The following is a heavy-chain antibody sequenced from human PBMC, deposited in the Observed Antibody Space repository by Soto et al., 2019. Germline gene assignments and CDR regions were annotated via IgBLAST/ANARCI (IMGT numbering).Heavy chain of an antibody. CDR1: GGSISSYY. CDR3: ARDRAGDYYYGMDV. CDR2: IYYSGST. Sequence: QVQLQESGPGLVKPSETLSLTCTVSGGSISSYYWSWIRQPPGKGLEWIGYIYYSGSTNYNPSLKSRVTISVDTSKSQCSLKLSSVTAADTAVYYCARDRAGDYYYGMDVWGQGTTVTVSS. J-gene: IGHJ6*02. V-gene: IGHV4-59*01.